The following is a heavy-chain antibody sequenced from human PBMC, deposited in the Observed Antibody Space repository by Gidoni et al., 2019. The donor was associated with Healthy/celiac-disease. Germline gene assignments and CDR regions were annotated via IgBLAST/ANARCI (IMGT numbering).Heavy chain of an antibody. CDR3: ARITPESYYYYMDV. D-gene: IGHD2-15*01. CDR1: GFPFSSYG. V-gene: IGHV3-33*01. Sequence: QVQLVESGGGVVQPGRSLRLSCAASGFPFSSYGMHWVRQAPGKGLEWVAVIWYDGSNKYYADSVKGRFTISRDNSKNTLYLQMNSQRAEDTAVYYCARITPESYYYYMDVWGKGTTVTVSS. CDR2: IWYDGSNK. J-gene: IGHJ6*03.